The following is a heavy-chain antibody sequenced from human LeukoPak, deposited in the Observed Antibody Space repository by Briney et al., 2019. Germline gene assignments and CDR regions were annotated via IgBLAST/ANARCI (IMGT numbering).Heavy chain of an antibody. J-gene: IGHJ4*02. CDR1: GFTFSSYG. V-gene: IGHV3-30*18. CDR2: ISYDGSYK. Sequence: GGSLRLSCAASGFTFSSYGMHWVRQAPGKGLEWMTTISYDGSYKYYADSVKGRSTISRDNSKNTLYLQMDNLRIEDTAIYYCAKCGLRRGDFDSWGQGTLVSVSS. D-gene: IGHD3-10*01. CDR3: AKCGLRRGDFDS.